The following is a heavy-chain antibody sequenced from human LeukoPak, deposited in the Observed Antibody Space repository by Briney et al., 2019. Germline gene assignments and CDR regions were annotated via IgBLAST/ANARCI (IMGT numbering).Heavy chain of an antibody. CDR1: GGSISSGGSY. D-gene: IGHD6-19*01. V-gene: IGHV4-39*07. CDR2: IYYSGST. Sequence: SETLSLTCTVSGGSISSGGSYWGWIRQPPGKGLEWIGSIYYSGSTYYNPSLKSRVTISVDTSKNQFSLKLSSVTAADTAVYFCARVSSSGWYVSRQFDPWGQGTLVTVSS. J-gene: IGHJ5*02. CDR3: ARVSSSGWYVSRQFDP.